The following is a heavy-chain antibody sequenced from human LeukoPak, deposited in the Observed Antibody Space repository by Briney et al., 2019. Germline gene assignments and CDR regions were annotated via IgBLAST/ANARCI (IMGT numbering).Heavy chain of an antibody. CDR1: GITFSSYW. J-gene: IGHJ4*02. Sequence: PGGSLRLSCAASGITFSSYWMHWVRQAPGKGLVWVSRIDSGGSSTGYEDSVKGRFTTSRDNAKNTLYLQMNSLRAEDTAVYYCARDVGVAVPGLLYWGQGTLVTVSS. CDR3: ARDVGVAVPGLLY. D-gene: IGHD2-21*02. CDR2: IDSGGSST. V-gene: IGHV3-74*01.